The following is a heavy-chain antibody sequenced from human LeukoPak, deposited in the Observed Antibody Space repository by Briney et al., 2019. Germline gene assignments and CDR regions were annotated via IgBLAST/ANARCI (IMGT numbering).Heavy chain of an antibody. Sequence: GGSLRLSCAASGVTLSSYGMHWVRQAPGKGLEWVALIWYDGSNKYYTDSVKGRLTISRDNSKDTLFLQMNSLRAEDTAVYYCAREGPRSNSQFDYWGQGTLVTVSS. CDR3: AREGPRSNSQFDY. V-gene: IGHV3-33*08. D-gene: IGHD4-11*01. CDR2: IWYDGSNK. CDR1: GVTLSSYG. J-gene: IGHJ4*02.